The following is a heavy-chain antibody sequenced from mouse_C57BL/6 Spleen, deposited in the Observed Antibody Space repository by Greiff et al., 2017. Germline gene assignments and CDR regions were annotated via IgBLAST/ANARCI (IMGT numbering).Heavy chain of an antibody. CDR1: GYTFTSYT. CDR2: INPSSGYT. J-gene: IGHJ4*01. CDR3: ARRDWDGGYYYAMDY. V-gene: IGHV1-4*01. Sequence: VQLQQSGAELARPGASVKMSCKASGYTFTSYTMHWVKQRPGQGLEWIGYINPSSGYTKYNQKFKDKATLTADKSSSTAYMQLSSLTSEDSAVYYCARRDWDGGYYYAMDYWGQGTSVTVSS. D-gene: IGHD4-1*01.